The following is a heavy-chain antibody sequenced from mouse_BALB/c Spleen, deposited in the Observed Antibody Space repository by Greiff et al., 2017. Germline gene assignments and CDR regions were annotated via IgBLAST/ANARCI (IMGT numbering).Heavy chain of an antibody. CDR3: ARSEGLDY. V-gene: IGHV5-17*02. CDR2: ISSGSSTI. J-gene: IGHJ2*01. Sequence: EVKLMESGGGLVHPGGSRKLSCAASGFTFSSFGMHWVRHAPEKGLEWVAYISSGSSTIYYADTVKGRFTISRDNPKNTLFLQMTSLRSEDTAMYYCARSEGLDYWGQGTTLTVSS. CDR1: GFTFSSFG.